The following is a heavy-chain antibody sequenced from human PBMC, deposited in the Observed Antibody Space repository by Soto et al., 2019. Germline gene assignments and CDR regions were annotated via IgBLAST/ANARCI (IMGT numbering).Heavy chain of an antibody. D-gene: IGHD6-13*01. Sequence: QVQLVESGGGVVQPGRSLRLSCAASGFTFRSYGMHWVRQAPGTGLEWVAVSSYDGSNQYYADSVKGRFTISRDDSKNTLYLEMYSLRVEDTAVYYCAKDRENQLVRGWFDPWGQGTLVTVSP. CDR1: GFTFRSYG. CDR3: AKDRENQLVRGWFDP. J-gene: IGHJ5*02. CDR2: SSYDGSNQ. V-gene: IGHV3-30*18.